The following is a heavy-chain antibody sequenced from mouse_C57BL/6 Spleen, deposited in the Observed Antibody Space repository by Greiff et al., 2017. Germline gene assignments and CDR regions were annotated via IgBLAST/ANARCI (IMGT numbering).Heavy chain of an antibody. D-gene: IGHD1-1*01. CDR1: GYAFSSYW. J-gene: IGHJ3*01. V-gene: IGHV1-80*01. Sequence: VQLQESGAELVKPGASVKISCKASGYAFSSYWMNWVKQRPGKGLEWIGQIYPGDGDTNYNGKFKSKATLTADKSSSTAYMQLSSLTSEDSAVYFCANYYYGSSPWFAYWGQGTLVTVSA. CDR2: IYPGDGDT. CDR3: ANYYYGSSPWFAY.